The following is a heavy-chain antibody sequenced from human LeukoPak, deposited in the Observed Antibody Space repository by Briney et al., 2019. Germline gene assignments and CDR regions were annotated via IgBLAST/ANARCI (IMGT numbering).Heavy chain of an antibody. V-gene: IGHV3-43*01. Sequence: PEGSLRLSCAASGFTFDDYTMHWVRQAPGKGLEWVSLISWDGGSTYYADSVKGRFTISRDNSKNSLYLQMNSLRTEDTALYYCAKDIVNYYDSSGYYPSFDYWGQGTLVTVSS. CDR3: AKDIVNYYDSSGYYPSFDY. CDR2: ISWDGGST. J-gene: IGHJ4*02. D-gene: IGHD3-22*01. CDR1: GFTFDDYT.